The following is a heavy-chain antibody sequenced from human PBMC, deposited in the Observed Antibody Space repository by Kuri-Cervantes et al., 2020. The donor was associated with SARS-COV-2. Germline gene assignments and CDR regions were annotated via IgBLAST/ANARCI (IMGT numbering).Heavy chain of an antibody. CDR1: TGSFSNYY. D-gene: IGHD2-2*01. J-gene: IGHJ4*02. CDR2: INLSGGT. V-gene: IGHV4-34*01. Sequence: SETLSLTCAVYTGSFSNYYWSWIRQPPGKGLEWIGDINLSGGTNYNPSLKSRVTISVDTSKNQLSLRLTSVTAADTAVYYCGRLEPLYCSSSSCWGGKFDYWGQGTLVTVSS. CDR3: GRLEPLYCSSSSCWGGKFDY.